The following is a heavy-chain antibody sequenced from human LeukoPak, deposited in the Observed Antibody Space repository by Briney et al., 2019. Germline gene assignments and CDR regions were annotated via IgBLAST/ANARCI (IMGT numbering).Heavy chain of an antibody. D-gene: IGHD2-2*02. J-gene: IGHJ5*02. CDR2: VNPKNGAT. Sequence: ASVKVSCKASGYTFTDYYFHWVRQAPGQGLEWMGFVNPKNGATNYAQKFQGRVTMTRDTSISTAYMELSRLRSDDTAVYYCARVGLDIVVVPAAISKYNWFDPWGQGTLVTVSS. CDR1: GYTFTDYY. CDR3: ARVGLDIVVVPAAISKYNWFDP. V-gene: IGHV1-2*02.